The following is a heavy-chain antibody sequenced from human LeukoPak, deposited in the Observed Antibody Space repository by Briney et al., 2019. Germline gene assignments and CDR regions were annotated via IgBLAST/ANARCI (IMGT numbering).Heavy chain of an antibody. Sequence: GGSLRLSCAASGFSFSTYAMAWVRQAPGKGLEWVSAISGSGDKTYYADSVKGRFTISRDNSKNTLYLQTISLRAEDTAVYYCAKVKIFGVVISSDFDYWGQGTLVTVSS. J-gene: IGHJ4*02. V-gene: IGHV3-23*01. CDR3: AKVKIFGVVISSDFDY. CDR1: GFSFSTYA. CDR2: ISGSGDKT. D-gene: IGHD3-3*01.